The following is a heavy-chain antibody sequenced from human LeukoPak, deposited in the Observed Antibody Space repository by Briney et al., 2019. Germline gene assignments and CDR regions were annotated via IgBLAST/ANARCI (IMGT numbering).Heavy chain of an antibody. CDR2: ISGSGGRT. CDR1: GLTFDNYG. CDR3: AIPTCSGSGYCSTSDPFHT. V-gene: IGHV3-23*01. D-gene: IGHD2-2*03. J-gene: IGHJ3*02. Sequence: PGGSLRLSCAASGLTFDNYGIGWVRQPPGKGLEWVSGISGSGGRTYYADSVKGRFTISRDNSKNTLFLQLNSLGVEDTATYYCAIPTCSGSGYCSTSDPFHTWGQGTMVTVSS.